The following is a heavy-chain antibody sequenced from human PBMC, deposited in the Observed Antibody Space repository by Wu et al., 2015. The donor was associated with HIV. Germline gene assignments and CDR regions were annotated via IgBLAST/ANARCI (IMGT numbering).Heavy chain of an antibody. Sequence: QVQLVQSGAEVKKPGASVKVSCKASGYTFTGYYMHWVRQAPGQGLEWMGWINPNSGGTNYAQKFQGRVTMTRDESTSTAYMELSSLRSEDTAVYYCARGRPRSDSGYEHVPFDYWGQGTLVTVSS. D-gene: IGHD5-12*01. CDR2: INPNSGGT. CDR3: ARGRPRSDSGYEHVPFDY. CDR1: GYTFTGYY. J-gene: IGHJ4*02. V-gene: IGHV1-2*02.